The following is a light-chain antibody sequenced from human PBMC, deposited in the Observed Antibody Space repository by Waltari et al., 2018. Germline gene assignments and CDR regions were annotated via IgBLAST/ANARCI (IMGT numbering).Light chain of an antibody. CDR3: QQRSNWPPLT. CDR2: EAS. CDR1: QSVSNF. J-gene: IGKJ4*01. V-gene: IGKV3-11*01. Sequence: EIVLTQSPATLSLSPGERATLSCRPSQSVSNFLAWYQQKPGQAPRLLIYEASKRATGIPARLSGSGSGTDFTLTISSLEPEDFAVYYCQQRSNWPPLTFGGGTKVEIK.